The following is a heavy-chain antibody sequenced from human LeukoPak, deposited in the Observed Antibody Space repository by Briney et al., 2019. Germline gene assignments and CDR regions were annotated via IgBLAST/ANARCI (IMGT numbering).Heavy chain of an antibody. J-gene: IGHJ4*02. CDR2: INSDGSWT. CDR3: VSFYETY. D-gene: IGHD2/OR15-2a*01. Sequence: SGGSLRLSCAASGNYWMHWVRQAPGKGLVWVSHINSDGSWTSYADSVKGRFTISKDNAKNTVYLQMNSLRAEDTAVSYCVSFYETYWGRGTLVTVSS. CDR1: GNYW. V-gene: IGHV3-74*01.